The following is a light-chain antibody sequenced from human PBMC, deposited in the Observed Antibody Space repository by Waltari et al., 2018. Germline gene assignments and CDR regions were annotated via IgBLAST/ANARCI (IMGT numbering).Light chain of an antibody. V-gene: IGKV1-39*01. CDR2: AAS. Sequence: DIDMTQSPSSLSASVGDRVTITCRASLSISGYLHWYQQKPGRAPRLLIFAASNLQSGVPSRFSGSGSGTDFTLTISSLQPEDFATYYCQQSFNRPPTFGGGTKVEVK. J-gene: IGKJ4*01. CDR1: LSISGY. CDR3: QQSFNRPPT.